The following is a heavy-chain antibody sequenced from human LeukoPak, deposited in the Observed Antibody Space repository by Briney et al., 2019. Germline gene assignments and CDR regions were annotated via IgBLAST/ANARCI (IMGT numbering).Heavy chain of an antibody. Sequence: SETLSLTCTVSGGSMNNYYWSWFRRPPGKGLEWIAYVYQTGDTRYNPSLKSRVSISLDTSKNQFSLKLSSVTAADTAVYYCARGVYIAAAQYGYWGQGTLVTVSS. CDR2: VYQTGDT. J-gene: IGHJ4*02. D-gene: IGHD6-13*01. CDR3: ARGVYIAAAQYGY. V-gene: IGHV4-59*01. CDR1: GGSMNNYY.